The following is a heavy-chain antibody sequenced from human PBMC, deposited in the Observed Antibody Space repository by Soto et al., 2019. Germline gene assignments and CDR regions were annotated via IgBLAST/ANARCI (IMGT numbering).Heavy chain of an antibody. CDR1: GDSVSSNSAA. V-gene: IGHV6-1*01. J-gene: IGHJ6*02. D-gene: IGHD3-3*01. CDR3: ARDLFYDFWSGYPIGNYYYGMDV. CDR2: TYYRSKWYN. Sequence: SQTLSLTCVITGDSVSSNSAAWNWIRQSPSRGLEWLGRTYYRSKWYNDYAVSVKSRITINPDTSKNQFSLQLNSVTPEDTAVYYCARDLFYDFWSGYPIGNYYYGMDVWGQGTTVTVSS.